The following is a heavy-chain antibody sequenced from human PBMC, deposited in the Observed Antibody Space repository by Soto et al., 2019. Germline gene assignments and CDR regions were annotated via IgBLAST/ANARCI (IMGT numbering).Heavy chain of an antibody. CDR2: IFSNDEK. CDR1: GFSLSNARMG. V-gene: IGHV2-26*01. J-gene: IGHJ6*03. D-gene: IGHD2-2*01. CDR3: ARIPIVVVPAAIPYYYYYYMDV. Sequence: GSGPTLVNPTETLTLTCTVSGFSLSNARMGVSWIRQPPGKALEWLAHIFSNDEKSYSTSLKSRLTISKDTSKSQVVLTMTNMDPVDTATYYCARIPIVVVPAAIPYYYYYYMDVWGKGTTVTVSS.